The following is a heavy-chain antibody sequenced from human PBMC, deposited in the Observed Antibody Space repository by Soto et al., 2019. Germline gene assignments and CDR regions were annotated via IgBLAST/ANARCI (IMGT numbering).Heavy chain of an antibody. CDR2: IYSGGST. J-gene: IGHJ4*02. V-gene: IGHV3-66*01. D-gene: IGHD1-7*01. CDR3: ARGGSYNWNYVALDY. CDR1: GLTVSSNY. Sequence: PGGSLGLSCAASGLTVSSNYVSWVRTAPGKGLEWVSVIYSGGSTYYADSVKGRFTISRDNSKNTLYLQMNSLRAEDTAVYYCARGGSYNWNYVALDYWGQGTLVTVSS.